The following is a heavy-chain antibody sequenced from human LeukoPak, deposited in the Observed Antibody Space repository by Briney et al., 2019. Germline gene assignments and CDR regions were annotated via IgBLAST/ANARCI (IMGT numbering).Heavy chain of an antibody. Sequence: PSETLSLTCTVSGGSISSYYWGWIRQPPGKGLEWIGSIYYSGSTYYNPSLKSRVTISVDTSKNQFSLKLSSVTAADTAVYYCAGSYSLPRLRDIWGQGTMVTVSS. CDR1: GGSISSYY. CDR3: AGSYSLPRLRDI. D-gene: IGHD3-10*01. V-gene: IGHV4-39*01. CDR2: IYYSGST. J-gene: IGHJ3*02.